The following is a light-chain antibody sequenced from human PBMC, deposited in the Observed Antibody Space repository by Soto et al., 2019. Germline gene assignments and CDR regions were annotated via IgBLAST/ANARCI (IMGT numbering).Light chain of an antibody. V-gene: IGLV2-8*01. J-gene: IGLJ2*01. CDR2: EVS. Sequence: QSALTQPPSASGSPGQSVTISCTGTSSDVGGYNYVSWYQQHPGKAPKLMIYEVSKRPSGVPDRFSCSKSGNTASLTVSGLQSEDEADYYCSSYAGSNNLVFVGGTKLTVL. CDR1: SSDVGGYNY. CDR3: SSYAGSNNLV.